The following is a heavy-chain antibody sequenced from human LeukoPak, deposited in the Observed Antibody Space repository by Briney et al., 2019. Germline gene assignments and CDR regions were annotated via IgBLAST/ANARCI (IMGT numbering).Heavy chain of an antibody. CDR2: ISSSSSYI. V-gene: IGHV3-21*01. CDR1: GFTFSSFS. Sequence: GESLRLSCAVSGFTFSSFSMNWVRQPTGKGLEWVSSISSSSSYISYADSVEGRFTISRDNAKNSLYLQMNSLRAEDTAVYYCARAPRGSGWSHFFNWGQGTLVTVSS. J-gene: IGHJ4*02. D-gene: IGHD6-19*01. CDR3: ARAPRGSGWSHFFN.